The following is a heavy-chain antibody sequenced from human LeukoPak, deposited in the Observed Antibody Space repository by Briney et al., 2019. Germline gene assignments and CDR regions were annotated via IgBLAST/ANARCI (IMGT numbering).Heavy chain of an antibody. Sequence: GASVKVSCKASGGTFTNYAINWVRQAPGQRLQWMGGIIPIFGTTNYAQKLQGRVTITTDESTSTAYMELSSLRSEDTAVYYCVSYDGGDQYLELWGQGTLVTVSS. V-gene: IGHV1-69*05. CDR2: IIPIFGTT. CDR3: VSYDGGDQYLEL. J-gene: IGHJ4*02. D-gene: IGHD2-21*01. CDR1: GGTFTNYA.